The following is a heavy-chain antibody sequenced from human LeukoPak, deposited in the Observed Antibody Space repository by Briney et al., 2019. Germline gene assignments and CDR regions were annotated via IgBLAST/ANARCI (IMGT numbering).Heavy chain of an antibody. J-gene: IGHJ5*02. V-gene: IGHV4-4*09. CDR2: IHSSGAT. CDR1: DGSINSYY. D-gene: IGHD1-26*01. CDR3: ARLGICSDH. Sequence: SETLSLTCSVSDGSINSYYWSWIRQPPGKGLEWIGYIHSSGATHYNPSLKSRVTTSLDTSKNQFSLKLSSVTAADTAVYYCARLGICSDHWGQGTLVTVSS.